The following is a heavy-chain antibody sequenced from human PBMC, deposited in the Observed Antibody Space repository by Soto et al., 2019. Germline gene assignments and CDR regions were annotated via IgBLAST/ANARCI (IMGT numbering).Heavy chain of an antibody. J-gene: IGHJ4*02. V-gene: IGHV3-11*06. CDR2: SSNSGTFA. CDR3: ARSGDNYNLLDY. Sequence: PGGSLRLSCAASGFTFNEYYMSWIRQAPGKGLEWISYSSNSGTFARYADSVKGRFSISRDNAKSSLYLQINSLRGDDTAIYYCARSGDNYNLLDYWGQGTPVTVSS. D-gene: IGHD1-1*01. CDR1: GFTFNEYY.